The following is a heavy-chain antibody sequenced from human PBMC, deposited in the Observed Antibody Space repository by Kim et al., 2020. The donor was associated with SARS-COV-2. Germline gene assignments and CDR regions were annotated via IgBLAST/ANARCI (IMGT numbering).Heavy chain of an antibody. V-gene: IGHV1-18*01. J-gene: IGHJ5*02. CDR1: GYTFTNYD. CDR3: ARERPGSELDL. Sequence: ASVKVSCKASGYTFTNYDVTWVRQAPGQGLEWMGWISAKNGNTNYARKFQGRVTMTTDTSTTTAYLHLRSLRPEDTAVHYFARERPGSELDLWGQGTLVT. D-gene: IGHD1-7*01. CDR2: ISAKNGNT.